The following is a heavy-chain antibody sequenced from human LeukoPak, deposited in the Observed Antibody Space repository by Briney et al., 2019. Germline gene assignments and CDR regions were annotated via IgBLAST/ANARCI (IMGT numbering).Heavy chain of an antibody. CDR3: AREVTTGTH. CDR1: GFTLSSYS. CDR2: ISSSSSSI. D-gene: IGHD4-17*01. J-gene: IGHJ4*02. V-gene: IGHV3-21*01. Sequence: GGALILSCAASGFTLSSYSRNWGRQARGRGLEWVSSISSSSSSIYYADSVKGRFTISRDNAKNSLYLQMNSLRAEDMAVYYCAREVTTGTHWGQGTLVTVSS.